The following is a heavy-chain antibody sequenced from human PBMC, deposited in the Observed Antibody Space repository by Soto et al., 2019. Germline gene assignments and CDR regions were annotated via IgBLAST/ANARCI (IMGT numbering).Heavy chain of an antibody. D-gene: IGHD3-22*01. CDR2: INHSGRV. CDR3: STRAYDTNGYYRFDP. V-gene: IGHV4-34*01. Sequence: KPSETLSLTCAVYGGSFSGHSWTWIRQSPGKGLEWIGDINHSGRVNYSPSLKSRVTISLYTSKNQFSLTLSAVTAADTAMYYCSTRAYDTNGYYRFDPWGQGTLVTVSS. J-gene: IGHJ5*01. CDR1: GGSFSGHS.